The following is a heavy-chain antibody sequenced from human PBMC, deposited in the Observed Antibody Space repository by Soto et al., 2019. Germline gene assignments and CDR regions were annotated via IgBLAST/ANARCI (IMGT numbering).Heavy chain of an antibody. D-gene: IGHD1-1*01. V-gene: IGHV1-69*13. CDR2: IIPIFGTA. CDR3: AVRYGWDHYYGMDV. J-gene: IGHJ6*02. CDR1: GGTFSSYA. Sequence: SVKVSCKASGGTFSSYAISWVRQAPGQGLEWMGGIIPIFGTANYAQKFQARVTITADESTSTAYMELSSLRSEDTAVYYCAVRYGWDHYYGMDVWGQGTTVTVSS.